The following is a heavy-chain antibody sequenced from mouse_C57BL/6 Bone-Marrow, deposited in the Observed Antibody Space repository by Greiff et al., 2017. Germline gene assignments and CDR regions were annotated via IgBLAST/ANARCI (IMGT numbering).Heavy chain of an antibody. D-gene: IGHD3-2*02. Sequence: QVQLQQSGAELARPGASVKLSCKASGYTFTSYGISWVKQRTGQGLEWIGEIYPRSGNTYYNEKFKGKATLTADKSSSTAYMELRSLTSEDSAVYFGARYGGQLRRRYFDVWGTGTTVTVSS. CDR1: GYTFTSYG. J-gene: IGHJ1*03. CDR3: ARYGGQLRRRYFDV. CDR2: IYPRSGNT. V-gene: IGHV1-81*01.